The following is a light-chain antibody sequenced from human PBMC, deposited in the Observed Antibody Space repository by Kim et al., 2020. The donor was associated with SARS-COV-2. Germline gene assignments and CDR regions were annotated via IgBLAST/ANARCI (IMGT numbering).Light chain of an antibody. CDR1: QSISNSY. V-gene: IGKV3-20*01. Sequence: EIVLTQSPGTLSLSPGERATLSCRASQSISNSYLVWYQQKPGQAPRLLIYGTSSRATGIPDRFSGSGSGTEFTLTITRLEPEDFAVYYCQQYGYARYTFGQGTKLEI. CDR3: QQYGYARYT. CDR2: GTS. J-gene: IGKJ2*01.